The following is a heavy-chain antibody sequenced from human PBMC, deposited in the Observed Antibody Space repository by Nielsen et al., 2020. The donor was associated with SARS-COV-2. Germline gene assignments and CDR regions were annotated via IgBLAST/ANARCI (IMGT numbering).Heavy chain of an antibody. J-gene: IGHJ3*01. CDR2: IYYSGST. Sequence: SETLSLTCTVSGGSISSSSYYWGWIRQPPGKGLEWIGSIYYSGSTYYNPSLKSRVTISVDTSKNQFSLKLSSVTAADTAVYYCARGIFGVWGQGTMVTVSS. CDR1: GGSISSSSYY. V-gene: IGHV4-39*07. CDR3: ARGIFGV.